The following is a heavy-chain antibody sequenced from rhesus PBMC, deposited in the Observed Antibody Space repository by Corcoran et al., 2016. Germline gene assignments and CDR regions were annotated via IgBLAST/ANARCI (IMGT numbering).Heavy chain of an antibody. Sequence: EVQLVESGGGLAKPGGSLRLSCAASGFTFSDSNMHWVRQASGKGLEWVSRISNGGGSTWYADSVKGRFTISRENAKNTLYLQMDSLRAEDTAVYYCARDRKYYYGSGYGLDSWGQGVVVTVSS. D-gene: IGHD3-28*01. CDR1: GFTFSDSN. J-gene: IGHJ6*01. CDR3: ARDRKYYYGSGYGLDS. V-gene: IGHV3-59*01. CDR2: ISNGGGST.